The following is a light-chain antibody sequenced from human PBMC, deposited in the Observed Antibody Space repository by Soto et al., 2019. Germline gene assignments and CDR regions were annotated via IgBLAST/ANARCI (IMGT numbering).Light chain of an antibody. CDR2: AAS. CDR3: LQYYNYLL. CDR1: QGISSY. Sequence: AIRMSQSPSSLSASTGDRVTITCRARQGISSYLAWYQQKPGKAPKLLIYAASTLQSGVPTRFTGSGYGTDFTLTIFCLQSKDFATYYCLQYYNYLLFGGGNKEEIK. J-gene: IGKJ4*01. V-gene: IGKV1-8*01.